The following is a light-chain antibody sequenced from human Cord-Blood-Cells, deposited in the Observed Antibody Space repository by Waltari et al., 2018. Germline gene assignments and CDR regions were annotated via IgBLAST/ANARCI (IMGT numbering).Light chain of an antibody. CDR1: SSDVGGYNY. J-gene: IGLJ3*02. Sequence: QSALTQPRSVSGSPGQSVTISCTGTSSDVGGYNYLSLYQQHPGKAPKLMSYDVSKRPSVVPDRFSGSKAGNTASLTISGLQAEDEADYYCFSYAGSYTWVFGGGTKLTVL. V-gene: IGLV2-11*01. CDR3: FSYAGSYTWV. CDR2: DVS.